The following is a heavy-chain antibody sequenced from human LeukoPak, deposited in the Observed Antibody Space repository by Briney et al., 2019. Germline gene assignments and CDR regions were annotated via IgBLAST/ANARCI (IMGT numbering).Heavy chain of an antibody. Sequence: GASVKVSCKASGYTFTGYYMHWVRQAPGQGLEWMGWINPNSGGTNFAQRFQGRVTVTRDTSISTAYMDLSRLRSDDTAVYYCARSNSGYEYYYYYYYMDVWGKGTTVTISS. J-gene: IGHJ6*03. CDR1: GYTFTGYY. D-gene: IGHD5-12*01. CDR2: INPNSGGT. V-gene: IGHV1-2*02. CDR3: ARSNSGYEYYYYYYYMDV.